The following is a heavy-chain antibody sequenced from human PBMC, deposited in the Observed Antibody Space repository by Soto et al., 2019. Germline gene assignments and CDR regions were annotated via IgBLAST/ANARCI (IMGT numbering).Heavy chain of an antibody. J-gene: IGHJ4*02. D-gene: IGHD2-15*01. CDR3: ARDLGGWPDY. CDR1: GYTFTSYA. V-gene: IGHV1-3*01. Sequence: QVQLVQSGAEVKKPGASVKVSCKASGYTFTSYAMHWVRQAPGQRLEWMGWINAGNGNTKYSQKIQGRVTITRDTSASTAYMVLSSLRSEDTAVYYCARDLGGWPDYWGQGTLVTVSS. CDR2: INAGNGNT.